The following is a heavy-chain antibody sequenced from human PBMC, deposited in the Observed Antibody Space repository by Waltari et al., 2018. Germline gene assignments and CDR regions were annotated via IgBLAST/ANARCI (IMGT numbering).Heavy chain of an antibody. CDR3: ATSLDAAGND. V-gene: IGHV3-7*01. CDR1: GFTLSSYW. J-gene: IGHJ4*02. Sequence: EGQLVESGGGLGQTGGALRLSCAASGFTLSSYWVSWVRQAPGKGLEWLANINHDGSGKFFLGSVKGRFTISRDNAKNSVYLQMNSLTGEDTAVYYCATSLDAAGNDWGQGTLVTVSS. D-gene: IGHD5-18*01. CDR2: INHDGSGK.